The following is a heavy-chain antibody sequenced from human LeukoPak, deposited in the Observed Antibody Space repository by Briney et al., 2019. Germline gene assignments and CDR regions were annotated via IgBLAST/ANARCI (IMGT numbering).Heavy chain of an antibody. CDR2: IYNGGST. V-gene: IGHV3-53*01. D-gene: IGHD4-17*01. J-gene: IGHJ4*02. CDR1: GFPVSSNF. Sequence: GESLTLTCAVSGFPVSSNFWSWIRQPPGKGLEWIGVIYNGGSTYYTHSLKGRFTISIDNSKNKLYLQMNTLAAEDTAVYYCARVDYGDYGFDLWGQGTLVSVSS. CDR3: ARVDYGDYGFDL.